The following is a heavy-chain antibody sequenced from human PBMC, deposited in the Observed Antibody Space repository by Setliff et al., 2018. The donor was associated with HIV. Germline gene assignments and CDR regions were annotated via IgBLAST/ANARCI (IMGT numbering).Heavy chain of an antibody. V-gene: IGHV4-34*01. Sequence: SETVSLTCAVYGVSFSGYYWTWIRQPPGKGLECIGEINHSGSTSYNPSLKSRVTISVDTSKNHFSLKLTSVTAADSAVYFCAKAAPGSIPGFPEYFHHWGQGTLVTVSS. CDR1: GVSFSGYY. CDR3: AKAAPGSIPGFPEYFHH. D-gene: IGHD2-15*01. CDR2: INHSGST. J-gene: IGHJ1*01.